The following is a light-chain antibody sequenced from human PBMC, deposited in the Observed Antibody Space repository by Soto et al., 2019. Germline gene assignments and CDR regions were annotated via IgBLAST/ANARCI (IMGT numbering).Light chain of an antibody. V-gene: IGLV2-14*01. CDR1: TNDVGGYNY. CDR3: NSCSRSTSLPYV. J-gene: IGLJ1*01. CDR2: EVS. Sequence: QSALTQPASVSGSPGQSITISCTGTTNDVGGYNYVSWYQQHPGKAPKLLIFEVSSRTSEVSNRFSGSKSGNTASLAISALHAEDEAEYYCNSCSRSTSLPYVFGTGTKVTVL.